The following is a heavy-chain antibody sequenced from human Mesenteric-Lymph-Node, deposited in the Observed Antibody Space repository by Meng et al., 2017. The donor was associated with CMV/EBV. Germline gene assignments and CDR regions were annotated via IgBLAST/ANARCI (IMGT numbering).Heavy chain of an antibody. CDR2: IKQDGSEK. D-gene: IGHD6-19*01. V-gene: IGHV3-7*01. J-gene: IGHJ4*02. CDR3: ARDDWSIAVAFDY. CDR1: GFTFSNYW. Sequence: GGSLRLSCAASGFTFSNYWMRWVRQAPGKGLEWVANIKQDGSEKYYVGSVKGRFTISRDNAKNSLYLQMNSLRAEDTAVYYCARDDWSIAVAFDYWGQGTLVTVSS.